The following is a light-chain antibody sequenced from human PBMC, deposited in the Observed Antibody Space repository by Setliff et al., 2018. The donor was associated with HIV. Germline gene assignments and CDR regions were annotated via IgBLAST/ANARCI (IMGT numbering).Light chain of an antibody. V-gene: IGKV1-5*03. CDR2: RAS. CDR3: QQYHTYSWT. J-gene: IGKJ1*01. CDR1: QSVSSW. Sequence: DIQMTQSPSMLSASVGDRVTITCRASQSVSSWLAWFQQKPGKAPKLLIYRASELERGVPLRFSGSGSGTEFTLTIGSLQPDDYATYFCQQYHTYSWTFGQGTKV.